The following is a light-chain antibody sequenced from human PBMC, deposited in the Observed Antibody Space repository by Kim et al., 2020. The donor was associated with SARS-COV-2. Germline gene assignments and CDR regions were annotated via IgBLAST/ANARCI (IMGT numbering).Light chain of an antibody. CDR2: QDS. V-gene: IGLV3-1*01. J-gene: IGLJ2*01. Sequence: VSPGLTASITCSGDKLGDKYACWYQQKPGQSPVLVIYQDSKRPSGIPERFSGSNSGNTATLTISGTQAMDEADYYCQAWDSSTYVVFGGGTKLTVL. CDR3: QAWDSSTYVV. CDR1: KLGDKY.